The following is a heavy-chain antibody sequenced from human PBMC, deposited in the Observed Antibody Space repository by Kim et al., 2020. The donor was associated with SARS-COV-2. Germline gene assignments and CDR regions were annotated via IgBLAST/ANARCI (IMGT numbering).Heavy chain of an antibody. CDR1: GGSFSGYY. J-gene: IGHJ4*03. D-gene: IGHD2-15*01. Sequence: SETLSLTCAVYGGSFSGYYWSWIRQPPGKGLEWIGEINHSGSTNYNPSLKSRVTISVDTSKNQFSLKLSSVTAADTAVYYCARAEGYCSGGSCYFDYWG. V-gene: IGHV4-34*01. CDR3: ARAEGYCSGGSCYFDY. CDR2: INHSGST.